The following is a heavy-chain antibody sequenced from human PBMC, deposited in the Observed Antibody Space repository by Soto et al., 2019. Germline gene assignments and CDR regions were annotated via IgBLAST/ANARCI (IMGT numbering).Heavy chain of an antibody. D-gene: IGHD5-12*01. CDR3: ARATEATIGDTDY. CDR2: ISSSSSYI. Sequence: GGSLRLSCAASGFAFSSYSMNWVRQAPGKGLEWVSSISSSSSYIYYAGSVKGRFTISRDSAKNSLYLQMNNLRAEDTAVYYCARATEATIGDTDYWGQGALVTVSS. CDR1: GFAFSSYS. V-gene: IGHV3-21*01. J-gene: IGHJ4*02.